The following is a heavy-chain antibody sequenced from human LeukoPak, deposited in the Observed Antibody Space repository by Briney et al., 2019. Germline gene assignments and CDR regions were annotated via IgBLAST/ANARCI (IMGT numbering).Heavy chain of an antibody. CDR2: INPNSGGT. Sequence: GASVKVSCKASGYTFTGYYMHWVRQAPGQGLEWMGRINPNSGGTNYAQKFQGRVTMTRDTSISTAYMELSRLGSDDTAVYYCAPKSGYSYEYYFDYWGQGTLVTVSS. D-gene: IGHD5-18*01. V-gene: IGHV1-2*06. CDR1: GYTFTGYY. CDR3: APKSGYSYEYYFDY. J-gene: IGHJ4*02.